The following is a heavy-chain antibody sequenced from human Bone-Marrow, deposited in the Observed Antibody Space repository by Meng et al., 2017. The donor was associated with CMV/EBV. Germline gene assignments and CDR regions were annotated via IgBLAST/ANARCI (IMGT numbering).Heavy chain of an antibody. V-gene: IGHV3-15*01. J-gene: IGHJ4*02. CDR1: GFTFSNAW. CDR3: TTDVGIFGVVIIPPLDY. D-gene: IGHD3-3*01. Sequence: GESLKISCAASGFTFSNAWMSWVRQAPGKGLEWVGRIKSKTDGGTTDYAAPVKCRFTISRDDSKNTLYLQMNSLKNEDTAVYYCTTDVGIFGVVIIPPLDYWGQGTRVTVYS. CDR2: IKSKTDGGTT.